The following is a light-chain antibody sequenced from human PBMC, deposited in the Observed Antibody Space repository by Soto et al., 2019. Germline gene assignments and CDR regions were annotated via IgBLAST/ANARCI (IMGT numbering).Light chain of an antibody. V-gene: IGLV7-43*01. CDR1: TGAVTSGHY. CDR2: STN. J-gene: IGLJ2*01. Sequence: QTVVTQEPSLTVSPGGTVTLTCASSTGAVTSGHYPNWFQQKPGQAPRALIYSTNKKHSWTPARVSGYLLGGKAALTLSGVQPEDEAGYYCLLYYGGAQPVVFGGGTKLTVL. CDR3: LLYYGGAQPVV.